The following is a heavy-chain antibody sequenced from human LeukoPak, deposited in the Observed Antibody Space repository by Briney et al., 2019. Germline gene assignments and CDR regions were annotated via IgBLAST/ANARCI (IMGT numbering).Heavy chain of an antibody. CDR3: ARDVISGWNYLDY. J-gene: IGHJ4*02. CDR2: ISSSSSYI. CDR1: GFTFSSYS. V-gene: IGHV3-21*01. D-gene: IGHD3-16*02. Sequence: GGSLRLSCAASGFTFSSYSMNWVRQAPGKGLEWVSSISSSSSYIYYADSLKGRFTISRDNAKNSLYLQMNSLRAEDTAVYYCARDVISGWNYLDYWGQGALVTVSS.